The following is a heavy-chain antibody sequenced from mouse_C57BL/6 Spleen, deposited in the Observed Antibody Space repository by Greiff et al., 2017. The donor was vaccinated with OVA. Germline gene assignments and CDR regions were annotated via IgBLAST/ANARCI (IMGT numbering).Heavy chain of an antibody. J-gene: IGHJ2*01. CDR1: GFKIKDYY. V-gene: IGHV14-1*01. CDR2: IDPEDGDT. D-gene: IGHD2-4*01. CDR3: TIYSDYEGNFCD. Sequence: VQLQQSGAELVRPGASVKLSCTASGFKIKDYYMHWVKQRPEQGLEWIGRIDPEDGDTEYATKFQGTATMTADTSSNTAYMQLSSITSEDTAVYYCTIYSDYEGNFCDWGQGTTLTLS.